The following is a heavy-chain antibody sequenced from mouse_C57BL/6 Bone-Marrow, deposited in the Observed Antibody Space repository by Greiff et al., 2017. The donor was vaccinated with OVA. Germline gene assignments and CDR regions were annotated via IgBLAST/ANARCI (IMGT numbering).Heavy chain of an antibody. Sequence: QVQLQQSGAELARPGASVKMSCKASGYTFTSYTMHWVKQRPGQGLEWIGYINPSSGYTKYNQKFKDKATLTADKSSSTAYMQLSSLTSEDSAGYYCAREDGNWFAYWGQGTLVTVSA. V-gene: IGHV1-4*01. CDR3: AREDGNWFAY. CDR2: INPSSGYT. D-gene: IGHD2-1*01. J-gene: IGHJ3*01. CDR1: GYTFTSYT.